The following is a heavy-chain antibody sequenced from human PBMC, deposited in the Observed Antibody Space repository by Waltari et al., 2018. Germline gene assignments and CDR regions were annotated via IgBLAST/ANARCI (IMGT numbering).Heavy chain of an antibody. J-gene: IGHJ5*02. CDR3: AREIGGGSLTAGFDT. D-gene: IGHD2-15*01. CDR1: GGSISSYY. CDR2: IYYSGST. V-gene: IGHV4-59*01. Sequence: QVQLQESGPGLVKPSETLSLTCTVSGGSISSYYWSWIRQPPGQGLEWIGYIYYSGSTNYNPSRKERVTISVGTSKNQFSLKLSSVTAADTAVYYCAREIGGGSLTAGFDTWGQGTLVTVSS.